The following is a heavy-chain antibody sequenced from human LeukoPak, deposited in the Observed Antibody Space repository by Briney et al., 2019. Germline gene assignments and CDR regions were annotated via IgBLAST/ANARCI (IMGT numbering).Heavy chain of an antibody. D-gene: IGHD3-22*01. CDR1: GFTFSSYA. Sequence: GGSLRLSCVASGFTFSSYAMSWVRQAPGKGLEWVSAISGSGGSTYYADSVKGRFTISRDNSKNTLYLQMNSLRAEDTAVYYCAKTGAASYDSSGYYYDCWGQGTLVTVSS. CDR3: AKTGAASYDSSGYYYDC. CDR2: ISGSGGST. V-gene: IGHV3-23*01. J-gene: IGHJ4*02.